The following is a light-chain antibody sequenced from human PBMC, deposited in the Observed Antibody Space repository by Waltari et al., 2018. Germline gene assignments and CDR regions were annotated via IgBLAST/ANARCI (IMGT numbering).Light chain of an antibody. CDR3: AAWDDGMRGPV. CDR1: RSNIRGTP. CDR2: SNN. J-gene: IGLJ3*02. V-gene: IGLV1-44*01. Sequence: QSVLTQPPSASGTPGQRVTISCSGSRSNIRGTPVTWYQQPPGTPPKLLIYSNNERPSGVPDRFSGSKSGTSASLAISGLQSDDEADYYCAAWDDGMRGPVFGGGTKLTVL.